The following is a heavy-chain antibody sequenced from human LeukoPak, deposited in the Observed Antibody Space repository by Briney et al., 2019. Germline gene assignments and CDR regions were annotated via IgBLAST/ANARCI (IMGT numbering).Heavy chain of an antibody. CDR2: IYYGGST. CDR1: GGSISSSSYY. J-gene: IGHJ6*03. CDR3: ARGNPGPENYYYYYMDV. Sequence: PSETPSLTCTVSGGSISSSSYYWGWIRQPPGKGLEWIGYIYYGGSTNYNPSLKSRVTISVDTSKNQFSLKLGSVTAADTAVYYCARGNPGPENYYYYYMDVWGKGTTVTVSS. D-gene: IGHD3-10*01. V-gene: IGHV4-61*05.